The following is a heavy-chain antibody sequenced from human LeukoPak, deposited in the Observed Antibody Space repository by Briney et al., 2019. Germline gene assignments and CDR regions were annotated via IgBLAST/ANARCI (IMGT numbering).Heavy chain of an antibody. V-gene: IGHV3-15*01. J-gene: IGHJ4*02. CDR3: TWMATVYTVDI. CDR2: IKGRTDDETS. CDR1: GLCFIDAW. Sequence: GGSLRLSCEVSGLCFIDAWRSWVRQTPGRGLEWVGRIKGRTDDETSDFAAPVKGRFTITRDVSKNTVYLHMNRLTSDDTAVYYCTWMATVYTVDIWGQGTRVTVSS. D-gene: IGHD2-8*01.